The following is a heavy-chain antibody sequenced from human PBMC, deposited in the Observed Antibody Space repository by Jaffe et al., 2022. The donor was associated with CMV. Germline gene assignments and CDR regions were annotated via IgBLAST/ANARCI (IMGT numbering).Heavy chain of an antibody. CDR3: ARRIMVRGVILFDY. D-gene: IGHD3-10*01. CDR2: IYYSGST. V-gene: IGHV4-59*01. Sequence: QVQLQESGPGLVKPSETLSLTCTVSGGSISSYYWSWIRQPPGKGLEWIGYIYYSGSTNYNPSLKSRVTISVDTSKNQFSLKLSSVTAADTAVYYCARRIMVRGVILFDYWGQGTLVTVSS. CDR1: GGSISSYY. J-gene: IGHJ4*02.